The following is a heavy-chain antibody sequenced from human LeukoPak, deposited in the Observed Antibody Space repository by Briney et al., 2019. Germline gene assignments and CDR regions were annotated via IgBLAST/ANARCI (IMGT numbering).Heavy chain of an antibody. CDR1: GGSISSSSYY. D-gene: IGHD4-17*01. Sequence: SETLSLTCTVSGGSISSSSYYWGWIRQPPGKGLEWIGSIYYSGSTYYNPSLKSRVTISVDTSKNQFSLKLSSVTAAHTARYYGAGNAFYGYYADYWGKGTMVTVSS. V-gene: IGHV4-39*01. J-gene: IGHJ4*02. CDR3: AGNAFYGYYADY. CDR2: IYYSGST.